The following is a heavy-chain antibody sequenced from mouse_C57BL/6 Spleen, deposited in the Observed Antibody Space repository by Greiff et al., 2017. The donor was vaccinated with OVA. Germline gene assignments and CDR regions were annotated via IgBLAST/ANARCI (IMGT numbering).Heavy chain of an antibody. Sequence: VQLKESGPGLVKPSQSLSLTCSVTGYSITSGYYWNWIRQFPGNKLEWMGYISYDGSNNYNPSLKNRISITRDTSKNQCFLKLNSVTTEDTSTYYCARDNGNSYAMYYWGQGTSVTVSS. CDR3: ARDNGNSYAMYY. J-gene: IGHJ4*01. CDR2: ISYDGSN. CDR1: GYSITSGYY. V-gene: IGHV3-6*01. D-gene: IGHD2-1*01.